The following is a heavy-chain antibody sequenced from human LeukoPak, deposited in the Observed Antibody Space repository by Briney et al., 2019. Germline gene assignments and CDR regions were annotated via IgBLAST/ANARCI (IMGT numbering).Heavy chain of an antibody. CDR3: ARAVTSTEGY. V-gene: IGHV3-7*03. J-gene: IGHJ4*02. CDR2: TNQDGSGK. CDR1: RSTFSTYW. Sequence: PGGSLRLSCQAYRSTFSTYWMTWVRQPPGKGLEWVARTNQDGSGKYYVDSVKGRLTISRDNAQKSLYLQMNSLTVDDTAVYYCARAVTSTEGYWGQGTLVTVSS. D-gene: IGHD4-17*01.